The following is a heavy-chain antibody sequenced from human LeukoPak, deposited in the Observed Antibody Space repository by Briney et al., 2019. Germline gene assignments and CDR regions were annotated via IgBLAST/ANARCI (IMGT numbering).Heavy chain of an antibody. CDR2: ISYDGSNK. CDR3: ARDQQAVAGTGFDY. V-gene: IGHV3-30-3*01. J-gene: IGHJ4*02. CDR1: GFTFSSYA. Sequence: GGSLRLSCAASGFTFSSYAMHWVRQAPGKGLEWVAVISYDGSNKYYADSVKGRFTISRDNSKNTLCLQMNSLRAEDTAVYYCARDQQAVAGTGFDYWGQGTLVTVSS. D-gene: IGHD6-19*01.